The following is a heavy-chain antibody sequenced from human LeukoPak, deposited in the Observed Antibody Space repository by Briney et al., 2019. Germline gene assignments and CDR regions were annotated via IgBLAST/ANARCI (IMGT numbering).Heavy chain of an antibody. Sequence: ASVKVSCKASGYTFTGYYMYWVRQAPGQGLEWMGWINPNSGGTNYAQRFQGRVTMTRDTSISTAYMELSRLRSDDTAVYYCAREIRIEYCSGGSCYSYFDYWGQGTLVTVSS. CDR3: AREIRIEYCSGGSCYSYFDY. D-gene: IGHD2-15*01. CDR1: GYTFTGYY. J-gene: IGHJ4*02. CDR2: INPNSGGT. V-gene: IGHV1-2*02.